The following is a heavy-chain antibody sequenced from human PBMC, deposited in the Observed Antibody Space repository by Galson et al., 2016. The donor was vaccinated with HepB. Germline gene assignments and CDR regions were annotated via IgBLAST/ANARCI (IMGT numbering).Heavy chain of an antibody. D-gene: IGHD1-26*01. V-gene: IGHV5-51*01. J-gene: IGHJ4*02. CDR3: ARQVGATHDH. Sequence: QSGAEVKKPGESLKISCQGSGYSFAKYWIVWVRQMPGKGLEWMGIIYPGVSDTTYSPSFQGQVTISADKSISTAYLQWSSLKASDTAMYYCARQVGATHDHWGQGTLVTVSS. CDR2: IYPGVSDT. CDR1: GYSFAKYW.